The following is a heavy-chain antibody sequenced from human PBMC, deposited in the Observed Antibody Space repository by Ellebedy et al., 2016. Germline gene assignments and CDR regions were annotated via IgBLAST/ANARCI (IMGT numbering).Heavy chain of an antibody. CDR1: AYSISSDYY. CDR3: ARQSSWYFDL. J-gene: IGHJ2*01. CDR2: IYHSGNT. Sequence: SETLSLTCSVSAYSISSDYYWGWIRQPPGKELEWIATIYHSGNTYYNPSLQSRVSISVDRSKNNFSLRLSSVTAADPAVYYCARQSSWYFDLWGRGTLVTVSS. V-gene: IGHV4-38-2*02.